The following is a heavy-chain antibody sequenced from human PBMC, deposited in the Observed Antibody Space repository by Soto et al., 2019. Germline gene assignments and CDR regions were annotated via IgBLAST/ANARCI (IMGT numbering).Heavy chain of an antibody. CDR3: AREGIKLEIRPWGEAFDF. CDR1: GYTFNSYV. V-gene: IGHV1-3*04. Sequence: QVQLVQSGAEVKKPGASVKISCEGSGYTFNSYVIHWVRQAPGQRPEWMGWISTGTGNTRSSQKFQGRVTFTGDASASTVYLGLSSLRSEDTAVYYCAREGIKLEIRPWGEAFDFWGQGTLVTVSS. J-gene: IGHJ3*01. D-gene: IGHD5-12*01. CDR2: ISTGTGNT.